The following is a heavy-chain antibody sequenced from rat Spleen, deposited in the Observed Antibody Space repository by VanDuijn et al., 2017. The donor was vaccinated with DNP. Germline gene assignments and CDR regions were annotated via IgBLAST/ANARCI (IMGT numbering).Heavy chain of an antibody. CDR1: GYSITSNY. V-gene: IGHV3-1*01. D-gene: IGHD4-1*01. Sequence: EVQLQESGPGLVKPSQSLSLTCSVTGYSITSNYWGWIREFPGNKIQYIGHISYSATTNYNPSLKSRITISRDTSKNQFFLQLNSVTTEDTATYYCVRWVRALDYWGQGVMVTVSS. J-gene: IGHJ2*01. CDR3: VRWVRALDY. CDR2: ISYSATT.